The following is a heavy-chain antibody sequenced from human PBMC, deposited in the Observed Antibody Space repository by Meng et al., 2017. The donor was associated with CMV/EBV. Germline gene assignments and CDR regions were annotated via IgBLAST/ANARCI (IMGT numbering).Heavy chain of an antibody. CDR1: GFTFSSYG. D-gene: IGHD6-13*01. V-gene: IGHV3-30*02. CDR2: IRYDGSNK. J-gene: IGHJ4*02. CDR3: AKDDFWGSSRYYFDY. Sequence: GESLKISCAASGFTFSSYGMHWVRQAPGKGLEWVAFIRYDGSNKYYADSVKGRFTISRDNSKNTLYLQMNSLRAEDTAVYYCAKDDFWGSSRYYFDYWGQGTLVTVSS.